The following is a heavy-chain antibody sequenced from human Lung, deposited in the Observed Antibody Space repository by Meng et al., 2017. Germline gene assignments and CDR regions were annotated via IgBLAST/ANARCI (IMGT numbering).Heavy chain of an antibody. CDR1: GFSFTDAW. CDR3: ATGAAAADH. CDR2: IKSNSDGGTT. V-gene: IGHV3-15*01. Sequence: EVQLVELGGGWVKPGGSLRLSCVASGFSFTDAWMSWVRQAPGKGLEWVGRIKSNSDGGTTDYAAPVKGRFTISRDDSKNTLYLQMNSLITEDTAVYFCATGAAAADHWGQGTLVTVSS. D-gene: IGHD6-13*01. J-gene: IGHJ4*02.